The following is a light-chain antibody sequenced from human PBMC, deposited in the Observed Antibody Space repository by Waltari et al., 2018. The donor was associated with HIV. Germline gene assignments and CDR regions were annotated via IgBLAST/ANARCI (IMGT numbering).Light chain of an antibody. J-gene: IGLJ3*02. V-gene: IGLV2-23*02. CDR1: SSDVGSYNV. CDR3: CSYAGSSTFPWV. Sequence: QSALTQPASVSGSPGQSITFSCTGRSSDVGSYNVFSWYQQHPDKAPKLMIYEVSKRPSGVSNRFSGSKSGNTASLTISGLQAEDEADYYCCSYAGSSTFPWVFGGGTRLTVL. CDR2: EVS.